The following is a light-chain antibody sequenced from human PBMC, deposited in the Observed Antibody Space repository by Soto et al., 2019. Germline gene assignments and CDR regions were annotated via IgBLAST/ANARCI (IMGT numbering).Light chain of an antibody. Sequence: EIVLTQSPGTLSLSRGERATLCCRAGQSVSSSYLAWYQQKPGQAPRLLIHGASDRAPGIPDRISGSGSGTDFSLTVTRLEPEDFAVYYCQQYADSPLTFGGGTKVDI. CDR3: QQYADSPLT. CDR2: GAS. CDR1: QSVSSSY. V-gene: IGKV3-20*01. J-gene: IGKJ4*01.